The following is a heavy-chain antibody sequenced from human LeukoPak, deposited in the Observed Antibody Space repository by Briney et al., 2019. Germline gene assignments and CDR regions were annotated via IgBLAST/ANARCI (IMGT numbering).Heavy chain of an antibody. D-gene: IGHD3-22*01. V-gene: IGHV1-18*01. CDR2: ISAYNGNT. CDR3: VRDGRPFLGYYYDSSGYYYYFDY. Sequence: ASVKVSCKASGYTFTSYGISWVRQAPGQGLEWMGWISAYNGNTNYAQKLQGRVTMTTDTSTSTAYMELRSLRSDDTAVYYCVRDGRPFLGYYYDSSGYYYYFDYWGQGTLVTVSS. CDR1: GYTFTSYG. J-gene: IGHJ4*02.